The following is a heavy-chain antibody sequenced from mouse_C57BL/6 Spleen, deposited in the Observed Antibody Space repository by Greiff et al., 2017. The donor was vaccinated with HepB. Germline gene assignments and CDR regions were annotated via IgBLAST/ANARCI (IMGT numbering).Heavy chain of an antibody. CDR2: INPNNGGT. D-gene: IGHD2-1*01. Sequence: EVQLQESGPELVKPGASVKIPCKASGYTFTDYNMDWVKQSHGKSLEWIGDINPNNGGTIYNQKFKGKATLTVDKSSSTAYMELRSLTSEDTAVYYCARRTGNRYYFDYWGQGTTLTVSS. CDR3: ARRTGNRYYFDY. V-gene: IGHV1-18*01. CDR1: GYTFTDYN. J-gene: IGHJ2*01.